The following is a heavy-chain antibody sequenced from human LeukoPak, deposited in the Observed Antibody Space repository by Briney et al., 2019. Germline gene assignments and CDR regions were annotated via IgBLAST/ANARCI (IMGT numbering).Heavy chain of an antibody. CDR3: AGSYYDSNGYYNGFDY. CDR1: GFTFSSYS. V-gene: IGHV3-21*01. CDR2: ISSSSSYI. J-gene: IGHJ4*02. Sequence: GGSLRLSCAASGFTFSSYSMNWVRQAPGKGLEWVSSISSSSSYIYYADSVKGRFTISRDNAKNSLYLQMNSLRAEDTAVYYCAGSYYDSNGYYNGFDYWGQGTLVTVSS. D-gene: IGHD3-22*01.